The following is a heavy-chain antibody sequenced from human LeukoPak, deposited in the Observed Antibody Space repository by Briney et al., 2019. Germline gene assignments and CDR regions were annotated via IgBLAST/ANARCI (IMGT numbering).Heavy chain of an antibody. CDR3: ARDTAMVKDYYYMDV. CDR2: ISYDGSNK. CDR1: GFTFSSYG. Sequence: GGSLRLSCAASGFTFSSYGMHWVRQAPGKGLEWVAAISYDGSNKYYADSVKGRFTISRDNSKNTLYLQMNSLRAEDTAVYYCARDTAMVKDYYYMDVWGKGTTVTVSS. V-gene: IGHV3-30*03. J-gene: IGHJ6*03. D-gene: IGHD5-18*01.